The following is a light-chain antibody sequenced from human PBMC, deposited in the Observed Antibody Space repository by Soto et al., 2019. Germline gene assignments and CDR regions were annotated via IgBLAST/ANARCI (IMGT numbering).Light chain of an antibody. J-gene: IGLJ2*01. CDR3: LLYCGAAVV. Sequence: QAVVTQEPSLTVSPGGTVTLTCASSTGPVTSDYYPNWFQQKPGQAPRALIYSTTKKHSWTPARFSGSLLGGKAALTLSGSQPEEEADYYCLLYCGAAVVFGGGSKLTVL. CDR2: STT. V-gene: IGLV7-43*01. CDR1: TGPVTSDYY.